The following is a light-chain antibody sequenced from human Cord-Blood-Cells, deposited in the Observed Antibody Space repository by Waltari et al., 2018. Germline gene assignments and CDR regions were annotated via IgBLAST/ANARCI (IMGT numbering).Light chain of an antibody. CDR1: QSIXSY. J-gene: IGKJ1*01. Sequence: DIQMTQSPSSLSASVGDRVTITCRASQSIXSYLNWYXQKPGKAPKLLIYAASSLQSGVPSRFSCSGSGTDFTLTIXSLQPEDFATYYCQQSYSTPWTFGQGTKXEIK. CDR2: AAS. V-gene: IGKV1-39*01. CDR3: QQSYSTPWT.